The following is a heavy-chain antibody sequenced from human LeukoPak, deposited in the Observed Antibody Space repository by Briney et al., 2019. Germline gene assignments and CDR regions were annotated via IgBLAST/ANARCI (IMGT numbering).Heavy chain of an antibody. J-gene: IGHJ4*02. CDR1: GVFISSSNSY. V-gene: IGHV4-39*01. D-gene: IGHD3/OR15-3a*01. CDR3: ARQTGSGLFILP. Sequence: SETLSLTCTVSGVFISSSNSYWGWIRQPPGKGLEWIGSIYYSGNTYYNASLKSQVSISIDTSKNQFSLRLTSVTAADTAVYYCARQTGSGLFILPGGQGTLVTVSS. CDR2: IYYSGNT.